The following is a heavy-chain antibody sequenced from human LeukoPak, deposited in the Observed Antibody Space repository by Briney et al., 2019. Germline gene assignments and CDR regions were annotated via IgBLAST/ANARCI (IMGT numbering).Heavy chain of an antibody. V-gene: IGHV4-4*02. CDR2: IYHRGST. Sequence: SETLSLTCAVSGGSISSSNWWSWGRPPPGRGLEWTEEIYHRGSTYYNPSLKRRVTISLDKTKNQFSLKLSSETAADTGVYYCARYLAAANWCVLWGERTGVTVS. CDR1: GGSISSSNW. J-gene: IGHJ5*02. D-gene: IGHD6-13*01. CDR3: ARYLAAANWCVL.